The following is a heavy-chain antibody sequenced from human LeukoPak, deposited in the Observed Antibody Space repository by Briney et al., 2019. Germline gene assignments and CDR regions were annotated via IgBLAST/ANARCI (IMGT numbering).Heavy chain of an antibody. CDR1: GFTFSSYA. CDR3: AKAYWYG. D-gene: IGHD2-8*02. Sequence: GGSLRLSCAASGFTFSSYAMHWVRQAPGKGLEWVAVISYDGSNKYYADSVKGRFTISRDNSKNTLYLQMNSLRAEDTAVYYCAKAYWYGGGQGTLVTVSS. V-gene: IGHV3-30-3*01. J-gene: IGHJ4*02. CDR2: ISYDGSNK.